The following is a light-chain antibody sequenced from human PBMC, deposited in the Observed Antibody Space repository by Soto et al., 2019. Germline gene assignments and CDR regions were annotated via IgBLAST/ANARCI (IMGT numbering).Light chain of an antibody. CDR3: QSFDSSLSAYV. Sequence: QSVLTQPPSVSGAPGQRVTISCTGSSSNIGAGYDLHWYQHLPGTAPKLLIYDDSNRPSGVPDRFSGSRSGTSASLAITGLQAEDEADYYCQSFDSSLSAYVFGTGTKLTVV. V-gene: IGLV1-40*01. CDR2: DDS. J-gene: IGLJ1*01. CDR1: SSNIGAGYD.